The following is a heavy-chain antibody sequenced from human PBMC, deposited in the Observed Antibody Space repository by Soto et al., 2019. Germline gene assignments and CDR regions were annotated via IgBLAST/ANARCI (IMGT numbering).Heavy chain of an antibody. Sequence: GGSLRLSCAASGFTFGDYTMHWVRQVRGKGLEWVSLISWDGRNTLYTDSVKGRFTISRDNSKNSLYLQMNSLGTEDTALYYCARGEKWLIRSFIDNWGQGAPVTVSS. CDR2: ISWDGRNT. CDR3: ARGEKWLIRSFIDN. V-gene: IGHV3-43*01. J-gene: IGHJ4*02. D-gene: IGHD5-12*01. CDR1: GFTFGDYT.